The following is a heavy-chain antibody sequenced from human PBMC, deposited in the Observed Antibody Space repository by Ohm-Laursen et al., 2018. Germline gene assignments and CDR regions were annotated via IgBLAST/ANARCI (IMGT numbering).Heavy chain of an antibody. J-gene: IGHJ4*02. D-gene: IGHD6-19*01. Sequence: GSLRLSCAAFGFTFSNYAMYWVRQAPGKGLEWVSAITDSGGSTFYADSVKGRFTISRDNSKNMLYLQMNSLRAEDTAIYYCAKGSRTSGWPNWGQGTLVTVSS. V-gene: IGHV3-23*01. CDR1: GFTFSNYA. CDR2: ITDSGGST. CDR3: AKGSRTSGWPN.